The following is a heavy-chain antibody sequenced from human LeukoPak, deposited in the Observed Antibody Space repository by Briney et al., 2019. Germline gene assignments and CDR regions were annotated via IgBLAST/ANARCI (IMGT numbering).Heavy chain of an antibody. CDR3: VSFYETY. CDR1: GNYW. V-gene: IGHV3-74*01. CDR2: INGDGSWT. J-gene: IGHJ4*02. Sequence: GGSLRLSCAASGNYWMHWVRQAPGKGLVWVSHINGDGSWTTYADSVKGRFSISKDNAKNTVYLQMNNLRAEDTAVYYCVSFYETYWGRGTLVTVSS. D-gene: IGHD2-2*01.